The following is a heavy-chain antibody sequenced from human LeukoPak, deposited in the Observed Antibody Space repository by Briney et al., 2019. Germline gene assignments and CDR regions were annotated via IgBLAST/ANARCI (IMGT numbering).Heavy chain of an antibody. Sequence: GGSLRLSCAASGFTFSSYSLNWVRQAPGKGLEWVSSISSSSSYIYYADSVKGRFTVSRDNAKNSLYLQMNSLRAEDTAVYYCARDRIVVVVAAIREGFDPWGQGTLVTVSS. CDR1: GFTFSSYS. CDR3: ARDRIVVVVAAIREGFDP. J-gene: IGHJ5*02. D-gene: IGHD2-15*01. V-gene: IGHV3-21*01. CDR2: ISSSSSYI.